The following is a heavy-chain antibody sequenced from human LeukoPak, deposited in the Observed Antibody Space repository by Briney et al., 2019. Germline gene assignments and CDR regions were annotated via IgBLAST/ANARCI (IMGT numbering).Heavy chain of an antibody. CDR1: GFTFSSYN. J-gene: IGHJ4*02. D-gene: IGHD1-26*01. CDR3: ARSLLSGSYAEIDF. V-gene: IGHV3-21*01. CDR2: ISSSSTYI. Sequence: PGGSLRLSCAASGFTFSSYNVNWVRQTPGKGLKWVSSISSSSTYIYYADSVRGRFTISRDNAKNSLYLQMNSLRAEDTAVYYCARSLLSGSYAEIDFWGQGTLVTVSS.